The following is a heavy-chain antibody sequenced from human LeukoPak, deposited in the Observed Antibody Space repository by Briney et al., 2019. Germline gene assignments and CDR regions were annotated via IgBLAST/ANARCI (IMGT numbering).Heavy chain of an antibody. V-gene: IGHV4-38-2*02. Sequence: PSETLSLTCTVSGYSISSGYYWGWIRQPPGKGLEWTGSIDHNGSTYYNPSLKSRITISVDTSKNQFSLKLSSVTAADTAVYYCARTGYSSSWSFDYWGQGTLVTVSS. D-gene: IGHD6-13*01. CDR2: IDHNGST. J-gene: IGHJ4*02. CDR3: ARTGYSSSWSFDY. CDR1: GYSISSGYY.